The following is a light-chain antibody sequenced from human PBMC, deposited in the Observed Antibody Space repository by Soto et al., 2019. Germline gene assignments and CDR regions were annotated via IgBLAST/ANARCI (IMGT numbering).Light chain of an antibody. CDR1: SSDVGNYNY. CDR3: SSYTSIRTSVV. CDR2: GVS. Sequence: QSVLTQPASVSGSPGQSITISCTGTSSDVGNYNYVSWYQQYPGKAPRLVIYGVSNRPSGVSDRLSGSKSGNTASLTISGLQAEDEADYYCSSYTSIRTSVVFGGGTKVTVL. V-gene: IGLV2-14*01. J-gene: IGLJ2*01.